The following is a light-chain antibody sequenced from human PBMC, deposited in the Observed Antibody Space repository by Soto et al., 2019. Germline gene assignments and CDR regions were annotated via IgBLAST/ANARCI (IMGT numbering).Light chain of an antibody. J-gene: IGKJ1*01. CDR3: QQYTSYSM. Sequence: DIQMTQSPSTLSASVGDRVTITCRASQSISSWLAWYQQKPGKAPKLLIYDASSLESGVPSRFSGSGSGTEFTLTISSLQPDDFATYYCQQYTSYSMFGQGTKVDIK. CDR2: DAS. V-gene: IGKV1-5*01. CDR1: QSISSW.